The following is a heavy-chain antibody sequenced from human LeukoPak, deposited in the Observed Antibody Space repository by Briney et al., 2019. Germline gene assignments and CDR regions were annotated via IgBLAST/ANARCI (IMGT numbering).Heavy chain of an antibody. CDR2: IYAGGST. V-gene: IGHV3-66*02. J-gene: IGHJ4*02. CDR3: AKLWGWRTHIDS. Sequence: GGSLRLSCTASGLFVSDSYMTWVRQAPGKGLEWVSIIYAGGSTYYTDSVKGRFTISRDSSNNTVYLQMNSLKIEDTAVYYCAKLWGWRTHIDSWGQGTVVTVSS. CDR1: GLFVSDSY. D-gene: IGHD3-3*01.